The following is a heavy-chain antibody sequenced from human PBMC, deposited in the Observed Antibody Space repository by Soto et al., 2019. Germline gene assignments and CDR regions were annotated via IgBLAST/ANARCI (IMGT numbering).Heavy chain of an antibody. D-gene: IGHD3-10*01. Sequence: GGSLTLSCVASGFTVSSYSMSWVRQAPGKGLEWVSGFRAGGDDGTTYYADSVKGRFTISRDNSKNTLFLQMNSLRAEDTAIYYCAKKVNPGSGSQYFGYFGQGTPVPVSS. CDR3: AKKVNPGSGSQYFGY. V-gene: IGHV3-23*01. CDR2: FRAGGDDGTT. J-gene: IGHJ4*02. CDR1: GFTVSSYS.